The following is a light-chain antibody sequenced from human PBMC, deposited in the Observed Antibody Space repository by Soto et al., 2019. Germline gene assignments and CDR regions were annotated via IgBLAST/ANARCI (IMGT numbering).Light chain of an antibody. V-gene: IGKV3-15*01. CDR2: GAS. CDR3: QQYTKWPPWK. J-gene: IGKJ1*01. CDR1: QSVSSN. Sequence: EIVMTQSPATLSLSPGERATLSCRASQSVSSNLTWYQQKPGQAPRLLIYGASTRATAIPARFSGSASGTEFTLTISSLQSEDFAVYYCQQYTKWPPWKFGQGTKV.